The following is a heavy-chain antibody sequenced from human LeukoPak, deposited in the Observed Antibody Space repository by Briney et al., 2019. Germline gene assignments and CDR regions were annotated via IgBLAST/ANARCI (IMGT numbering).Heavy chain of an antibody. CDR2: ISITEGT. J-gene: IGHJ3*02. CDR1: GGSVNTYY. Sequence: PSETLSLTCSVSGGSVNTYYWSWIRQSAGKGLEWIGRISITEGTNYNPSLKSRVSMSVDASKNQVSLKLGSVTAADTAVYYCARRKALVVISDAFDIWGQGTMVTVSS. D-gene: IGHD3-22*01. CDR3: ARRKALVVISDAFDI. V-gene: IGHV4-4*07.